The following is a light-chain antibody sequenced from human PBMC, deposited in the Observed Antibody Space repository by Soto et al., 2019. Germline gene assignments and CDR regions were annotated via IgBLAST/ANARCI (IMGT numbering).Light chain of an antibody. J-gene: IGLJ2*01. CDR2: DVS. CDR1: SSDVGGYNY. V-gene: IGLV2-11*01. Sequence: QSALTQPRSVSGSPGQSVTISCTGTSSDVGGYNYVSWYQQHPGKAPKLMIYDVSKRPSGVPDRFSGSKSGNTASLTISGLQAEDEADYYCAAWDDSLNGLVFGGGTKLTVL. CDR3: AAWDDSLNGLV.